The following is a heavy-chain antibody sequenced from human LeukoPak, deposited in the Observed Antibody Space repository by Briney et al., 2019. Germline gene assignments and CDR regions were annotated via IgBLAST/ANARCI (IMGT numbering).Heavy chain of an antibody. J-gene: IGHJ3*02. D-gene: IGHD3-22*01. CDR2: IYYSGRT. Sequence: SQTLSLTCTVSGGSISSGDYYWNWIRQPPGKGLEWIGSIYYSGRTYYNPSLKSRFTISVDTSKNQFSLKLSSVNAADTAVYYCAREGPYDSSDYLRAFDIWGQGTMVTVSS. V-gene: IGHV4-30-4*08. CDR3: AREGPYDSSDYLRAFDI. CDR1: GGSISSGDYY.